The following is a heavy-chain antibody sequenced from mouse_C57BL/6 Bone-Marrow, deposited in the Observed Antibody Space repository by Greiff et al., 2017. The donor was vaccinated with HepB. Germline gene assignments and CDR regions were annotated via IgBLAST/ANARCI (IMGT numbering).Heavy chain of an antibody. J-gene: IGHJ4*01. D-gene: IGHD2-5*01. CDR1: FISITTGTSR. Sequence: DVQLQESGPGLVKPSQPVFLTCTVTFISITTGTSRCSWFRKFPGPKLEWIGYIYYSGTITYNPSLTSRTTITRYTPKNQFFLEMNSLTAEDTATYDCARERDYSNYYAMDYWGQGTSVTVSS. CDR3: ARERDYSNYYAMDY. CDR2: IYYSGTI. V-gene: IGHV3-5*01.